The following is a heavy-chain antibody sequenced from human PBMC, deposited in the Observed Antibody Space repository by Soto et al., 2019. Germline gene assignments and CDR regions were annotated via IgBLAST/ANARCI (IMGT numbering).Heavy chain of an antibody. CDR1: GDSISSYY. CDR3: AREEERWLYFDY. J-gene: IGHJ4*02. Sequence: SETLSLTCTVSGDSISSYYWRWIRQPPGKGLEWIGYIYYSGSTNYNPSLKSRVTISVDTSKNQFSLKLSSVTAADTAVYYCAREEERWLYFDYWGQGTLVTVSS. D-gene: IGHD5-12*01. V-gene: IGHV4-59*01. CDR2: IYYSGST.